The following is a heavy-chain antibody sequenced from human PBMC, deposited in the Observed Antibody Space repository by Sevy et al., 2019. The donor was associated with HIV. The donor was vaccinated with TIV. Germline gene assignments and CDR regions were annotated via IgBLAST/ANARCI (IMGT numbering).Heavy chain of an antibody. CDR1: GYTFTNYG. J-gene: IGHJ6*02. CDR2: ITTYNGKT. CDR3: ARVHGLVPAAIYPNYGMDV. V-gene: IGHV1-18*01. Sequence: ASVKVSCKASGYTFTNYGITWVRQAPGQGLEWMGWITTYNGKTNYVEKLQGRVTMTIDTSTSTAYMELRSLRSDDTAVYYCARVHGLVPAAIYPNYGMDVWGQGTTVTVSS. D-gene: IGHD2-2*01.